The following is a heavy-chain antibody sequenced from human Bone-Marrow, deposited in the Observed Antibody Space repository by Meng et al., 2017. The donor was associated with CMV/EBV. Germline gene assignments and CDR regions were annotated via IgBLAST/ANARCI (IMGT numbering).Heavy chain of an antibody. CDR2: ISSISSTI. J-gene: IGHJ4*02. D-gene: IGHD1-1*01. CDR3: ARVSRGWNDY. CDR1: GFTFSSYS. Sequence: GGSLRLSCAASGFTFSSYSMNWVRQAPGKGLEGVSYISSISSTIYYADSVKGRFTISRDNAKNSLYLQMNTVRAEDTAVYYCARVSRGWNDYWGQGTLVTVSS. V-gene: IGHV3-48*04.